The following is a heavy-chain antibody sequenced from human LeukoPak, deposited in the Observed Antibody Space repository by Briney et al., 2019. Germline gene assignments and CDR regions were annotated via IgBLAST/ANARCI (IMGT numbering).Heavy chain of an antibody. Sequence: GGSLRLSCAASGFTFSSYWMSWVRQAPGKGLEWVANIKQDGSEKYYVDSVKGRFTISRDNAKNSLYLQMNSLRAEGTAVYYCARPVDYDFWSGYVYWGQGTLVTVSS. D-gene: IGHD3-3*01. CDR2: IKQDGSEK. CDR3: ARPVDYDFWSGYVY. V-gene: IGHV3-7*03. J-gene: IGHJ4*02. CDR1: GFTFSSYW.